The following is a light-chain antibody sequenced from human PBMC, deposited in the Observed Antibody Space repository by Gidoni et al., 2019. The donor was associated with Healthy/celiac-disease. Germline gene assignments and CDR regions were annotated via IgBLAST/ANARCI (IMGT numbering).Light chain of an antibody. Sequence: SYVLTQPSSVSVAPGQTARITCGGNNIGSKSVHWYQQKPGQAPVLVVYDDSDRPSGIPELFSGSNSGNTATLTISRVEAGDEADYYCQVWDSSSDHPVFGGGTKLTVL. CDR3: QVWDSSSDHPV. CDR2: DDS. V-gene: IGLV3-21*02. J-gene: IGLJ2*01. CDR1: NIGSKS.